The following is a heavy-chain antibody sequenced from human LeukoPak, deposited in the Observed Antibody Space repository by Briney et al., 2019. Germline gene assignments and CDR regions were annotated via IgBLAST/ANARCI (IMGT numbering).Heavy chain of an antibody. CDR3: ARDIRGWFLDY. J-gene: IGHJ4*02. Sequence: GGSLRLSCAASGFTFSSYAMHWVRQAPGKGLEWVAVISYDGSNKYYADSVKGRFTISRDNSKNTLYLQMNSLRAEDTAVYYCARDIRGWFLDYWGQGTLVTVSS. CDR2: ISYDGSNK. D-gene: IGHD3-10*01. V-gene: IGHV3-30-3*01. CDR1: GFTFSSYA.